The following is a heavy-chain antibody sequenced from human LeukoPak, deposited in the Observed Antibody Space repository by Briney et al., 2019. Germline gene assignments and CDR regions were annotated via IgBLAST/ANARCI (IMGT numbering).Heavy chain of an antibody. CDR1: GYSIRSGYH. J-gene: IGHJ4*02. CDR3: ARRDFDSSGYLSFYFDY. Sequence: TSETLSLTCAVSGYSIRSGYHWRWIRQPPGKGLEWIGSIYQSGSTYYNPSLKSRVTISVDTSKNQFSLNLSSVTAAGSAVYYRARRDFDSSGYLSFYFDYWGQGTLVTVSS. CDR2: IYQSGST. V-gene: IGHV4-38-2*01. D-gene: IGHD3-22*01.